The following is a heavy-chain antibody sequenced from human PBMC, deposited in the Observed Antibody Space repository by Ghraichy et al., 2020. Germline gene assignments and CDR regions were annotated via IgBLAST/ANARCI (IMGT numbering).Heavy chain of an antibody. D-gene: IGHD3-9*01. CDR1: GGSISSYY. CDR2: IFYSGST. V-gene: IGHV4-59*01. CDR3: ARDLTGDRYGYFDL. J-gene: IGHJ2*01. Sequence: ESLNISCTVSGGSISSYYWSWIRQPPGKGLEWIGYIFYSGSTNYNPSLKSRVTISVDTSKNQFSLKLSSVTAADTAVYYCARDLTGDRYGYFDLWGRGTLVTVSS.